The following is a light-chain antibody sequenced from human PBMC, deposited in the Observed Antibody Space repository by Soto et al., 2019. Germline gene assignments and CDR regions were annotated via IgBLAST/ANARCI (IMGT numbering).Light chain of an antibody. V-gene: IGKV1-27*01. CDR3: QKYSSGPV. J-gene: IGKJ3*01. Sequence: DIQMTQSPTSLSASVGDRVTITCRASQDIRNFVAWYQQKPGKAPKLLIYAASTLQSGVPSRFSRSGSGTDFTLTINSQQPEDVGTHSYQKYSSGPVFGTGTKVEIK. CDR1: QDIRNF. CDR2: AAS.